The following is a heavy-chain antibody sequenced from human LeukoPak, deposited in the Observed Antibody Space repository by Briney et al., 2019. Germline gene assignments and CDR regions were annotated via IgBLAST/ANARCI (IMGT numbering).Heavy chain of an antibody. CDR1: GFTFSSYA. CDR2: ISGSGGST. CDR3: AKVLRVVVPLGMDV. D-gene: IGHD2-15*01. V-gene: IGHV3-23*01. J-gene: IGHJ6*02. Sequence: GGSLRLSCAASGFTFSSYAMGWVRQAPGKGLEWVSAISGSGGSTYYADSVKGRFTISRDNSKNTLYLQMNSLRAEDTAVYYCAKVLRVVVPLGMDVWGQGTTVTVPS.